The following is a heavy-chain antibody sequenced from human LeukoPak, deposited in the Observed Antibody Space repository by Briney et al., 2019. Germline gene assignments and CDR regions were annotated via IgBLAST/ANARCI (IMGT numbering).Heavy chain of an antibody. CDR2: ISSSSSYI. CDR1: GFTFSSYS. Sequence: PGGSLRLSCAASGFTFSSYSMNWVRQAPGKGLEWVSSISSSSSYIYYADSVKGRFTISRDNSKNTLYLQMNSLRAEDTAVYYCAKTQVGAFDYWGQGTLVTLSS. V-gene: IGHV3-21*04. J-gene: IGHJ4*02. CDR3: AKTQVGAFDY. D-gene: IGHD1-26*01.